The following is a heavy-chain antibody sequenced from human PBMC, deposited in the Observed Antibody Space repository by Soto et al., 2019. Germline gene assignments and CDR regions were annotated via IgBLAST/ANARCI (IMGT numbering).Heavy chain of an antibody. Sequence: SVKVSCKASGGTFSSYAISWVRQAPGQGLEWMGGIIPIFGTANYAQKFQGRVTITADESTSTAYMELSSLRSEDTAVYYCARAVAAAVALLDYFDYWGQGTLVTVSS. CDR1: GGTFSSYA. D-gene: IGHD6-13*01. CDR2: IIPIFGTA. CDR3: ARAVAAAVALLDYFDY. V-gene: IGHV1-69*13. J-gene: IGHJ4*02.